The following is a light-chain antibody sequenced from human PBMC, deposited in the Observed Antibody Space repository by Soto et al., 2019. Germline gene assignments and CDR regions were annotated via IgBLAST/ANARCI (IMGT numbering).Light chain of an antibody. J-gene: IGKJ1*01. CDR1: QSVSNNY. CDR3: QQYGSPPET. Sequence: GVTKSLGTVSLSTGERATVSCRASQSVSNNYLAWYQQKPGQAPRLLIYGASNRATGIPDRFSGSGSGTDFTLTISRLEPEDLAVYYCQQYGSPPETFGQGTKVDIK. CDR2: GAS. V-gene: IGKV3-20*01.